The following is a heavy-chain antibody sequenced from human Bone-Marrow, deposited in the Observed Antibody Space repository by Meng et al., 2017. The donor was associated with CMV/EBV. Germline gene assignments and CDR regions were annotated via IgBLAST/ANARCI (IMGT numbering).Heavy chain of an antibody. Sequence: GESLKISCAASGFTFSSYSMNWVRQAPGKGLEWVSAISGSGGSTYYADSVKGRFTISRDNSKNTLYLQMNSLRAEDTAVYYCAKSPPGYCSSTSCPLAEYFQHWGQGTLVTVSS. V-gene: IGHV3-23*01. CDR2: ISGSGGST. CDR1: GFTFSSYS. D-gene: IGHD2-2*01. J-gene: IGHJ1*01. CDR3: AKSPPGYCSSTSCPLAEYFQH.